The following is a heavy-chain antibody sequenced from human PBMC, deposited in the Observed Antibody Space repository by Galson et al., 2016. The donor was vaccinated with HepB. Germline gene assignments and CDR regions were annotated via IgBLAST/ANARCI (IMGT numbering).Heavy chain of an antibody. Sequence: LSLTCTVSGGSISSSSYFWGWIRQPPGKGLEWIGSIHYGGSTNYNPSPKSRVTISVDTSKNQFSLKLNSVTAADTAVYYCARLQQLGRFDPWGQGTLVTVSS. CDR2: IHYGGST. D-gene: IGHD6-13*01. CDR1: GGSISSSSYF. J-gene: IGHJ5*02. CDR3: ARLQQLGRFDP. V-gene: IGHV4-39*01.